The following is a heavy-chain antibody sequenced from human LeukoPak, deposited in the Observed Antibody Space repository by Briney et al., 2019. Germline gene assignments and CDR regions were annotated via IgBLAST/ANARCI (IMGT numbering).Heavy chain of an antibody. V-gene: IGHV3-23*01. CDR3: AKGYCSSTSCPRGHWLDP. D-gene: IGHD2-2*01. CDR2: ISGSGGST. J-gene: IGHJ5*02. Sequence: GGSLRLSCAASGFTFSSYAMSWVRQAPGKGLEWVSAISGSGGSTYYTDSVKGRFTISRDNSKNTLYLQMNSLRAEDTAVYYCAKGYCSSTSCPRGHWLDPWGQGTLVTVSS. CDR1: GFTFSSYA.